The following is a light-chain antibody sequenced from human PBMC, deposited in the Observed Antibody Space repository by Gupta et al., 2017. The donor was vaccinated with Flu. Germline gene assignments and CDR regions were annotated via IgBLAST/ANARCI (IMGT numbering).Light chain of an antibody. CDR2: KAT. CDR1: QSINSW. CDR3: QQDDNYSVT. Sequence: DIQMTQSPSTLSASVGDSVTITCRASQSINSWLAWYQQTPGKAPRLLIYKATNLQSGVPLRFSGSGTGTEFTLTISNLQPDDFATYYCQQDDNYSVTFGGGTKVEIK. V-gene: IGKV1-5*03. J-gene: IGKJ4*01.